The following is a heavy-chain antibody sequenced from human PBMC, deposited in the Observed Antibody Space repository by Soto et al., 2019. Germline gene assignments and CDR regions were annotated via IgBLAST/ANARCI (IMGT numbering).Heavy chain of an antibody. CDR1: GGTLRSYS. CDR2: IIPIFGTA. CDR3: ARDRPYSSGWYFAACDY. D-gene: IGHD6-19*01. V-gene: IGHV1-69*13. Sequence: SVQVSRKESGGTLRSYSRSCVRQAPGQGLEWMGGIIPIFGTANYAQKFQGRVTITADESTSTAYMELSSLRSEDTAVYYCARDRPYSSGWYFAACDYWGQGTLVTVSS. J-gene: IGHJ4*02.